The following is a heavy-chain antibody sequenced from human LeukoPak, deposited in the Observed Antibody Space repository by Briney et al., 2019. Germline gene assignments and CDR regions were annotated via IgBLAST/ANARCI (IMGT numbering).Heavy chain of an antibody. V-gene: IGHV3-30*02. CDR3: AKVGRYCTNGVCYNSFDY. J-gene: IGHJ4*02. Sequence: GGSLRLSCVASGFTFSSYGMHWVRQAPGKGLEGVAFIRYDGSNKYYADSVKGRFTISRDNSKNTLYLQMNSLRAEDTAVYYCAKVGRYCTNGVCYNSFDYWGQGTLVTVSS. D-gene: IGHD2-8*01. CDR2: IRYDGSNK. CDR1: GFTFSSYG.